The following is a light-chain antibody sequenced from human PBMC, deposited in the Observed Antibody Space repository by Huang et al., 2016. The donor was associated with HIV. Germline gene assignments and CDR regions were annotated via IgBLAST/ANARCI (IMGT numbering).Light chain of an antibody. CDR1: QTVDMY. Sequence: DIQMTQSPSSLSASNGDRVTMSCRASQTVDMYLNWYQKTPGRAPKLLIYAASNLQSDVPSRFSGTGSGTNFTLTISSLQPEDFVIYFCQQTYNVPRTFGQGTALEIK. V-gene: IGKV1-39*01. J-gene: IGKJ2*01. CDR2: AAS. CDR3: QQTYNVPRT.